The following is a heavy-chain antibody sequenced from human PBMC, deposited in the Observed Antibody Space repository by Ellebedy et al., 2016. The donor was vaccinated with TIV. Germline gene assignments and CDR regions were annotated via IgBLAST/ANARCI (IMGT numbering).Heavy chain of an antibody. J-gene: IGHJ5*02. V-gene: IGHV1-8*01. CDR2: MQPGSGNT. Sequence: AASVKVSCKASGYTFTQYQVHWVRQAPGQGLEYLGWMQPGSGNTGYAQKFEGRVTMTRDTSTGTAYMELNSLRSEDTAVYYCTVGLFDPWGQGTLVTVSS. D-gene: IGHD3-10*01. CDR3: TVGLFDP. CDR1: GYTFTQYQ.